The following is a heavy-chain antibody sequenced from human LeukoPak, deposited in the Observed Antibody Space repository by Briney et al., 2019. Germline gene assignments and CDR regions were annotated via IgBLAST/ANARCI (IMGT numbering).Heavy chain of an antibody. D-gene: IGHD3-3*01. Sequence: GASVTVSCKASGYNFNGYYIHWMRQAPGQGLEWMGWINPNSGGTNYAQKFQGRVTMTRDTSISTAYMELSRLRSDDTAVYYCARGRGYDFWSGELANDYWGQGTLVTVSS. V-gene: IGHV1-2*02. CDR2: INPNSGGT. J-gene: IGHJ4*02. CDR1: GYNFNGYY. CDR3: ARGRGYDFWSGELANDY.